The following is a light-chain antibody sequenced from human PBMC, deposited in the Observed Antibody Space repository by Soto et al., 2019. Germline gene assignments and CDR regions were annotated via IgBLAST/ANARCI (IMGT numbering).Light chain of an antibody. Sequence: QSVLTQPPSASGTPRQRVSSSCSGGDSNIGSTAVDWYQQLPGAAPKLLIYSNNERPQGVPDRFSGSKSGTSASLAISGLRSEDEADYFCATWDYNLSGVVFGGGTQVTVL. CDR3: ATWDYNLSGVV. CDR1: DSNIGSTA. V-gene: IGLV1-44*01. CDR2: SNN. J-gene: IGLJ3*02.